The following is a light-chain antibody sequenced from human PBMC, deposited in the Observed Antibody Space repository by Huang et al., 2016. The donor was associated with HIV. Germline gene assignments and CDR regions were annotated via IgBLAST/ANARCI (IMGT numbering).Light chain of an antibody. J-gene: IGKJ4*01. CDR2: DAS. CDR1: QDISTY. Sequence: DIQMTQSPSSLSSSLGDRVTITCQASQDISTYLNWYQQKPGKAPKLLIYDASNLETVVPSRFRGSGSGTDFTFTISSLQPEDIATYYCQQYDNRITFGGGTKVEIK. V-gene: IGKV1-33*01. CDR3: QQYDNRIT.